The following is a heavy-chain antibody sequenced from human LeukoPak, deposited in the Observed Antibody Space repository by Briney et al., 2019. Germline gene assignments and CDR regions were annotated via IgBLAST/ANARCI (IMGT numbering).Heavy chain of an antibody. J-gene: IGHJ5*02. CDR2: MNPNSCNT. D-gene: IGHD3-3*01. CDR1: GYTFTSYD. CDR3: ARGIPRFLEGENNWFDP. Sequence: GASVKLSCNSSGYTFTSYDINWVRQTSGPGLVWMGCMNPNSCNTGHAQKVYGRVTITRNTSISTAYLELSSLRSEDTAVYYCARGIPRFLEGENNWFDPWGQGTLVTVSS. V-gene: IGHV1-8*03.